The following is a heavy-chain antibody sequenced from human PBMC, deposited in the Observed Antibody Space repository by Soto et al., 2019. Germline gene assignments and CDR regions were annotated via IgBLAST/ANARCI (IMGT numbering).Heavy chain of an antibody. CDR1: GGSISSYY. J-gene: IGHJ4*02. CDR3: ARHTPAISISDH. V-gene: IGHV4-59*08. D-gene: IGHD2-15*01. Sequence: SETLSLTCTVSGGSISSYYWSWIRQPPGKGLEWIGYIYYSGSTNYNPSLKSRVTISVDTSKNQFSLKLSSVTAADTAVYYCARHTPAISISDHWGQGTLVTV. CDR2: IYYSGST.